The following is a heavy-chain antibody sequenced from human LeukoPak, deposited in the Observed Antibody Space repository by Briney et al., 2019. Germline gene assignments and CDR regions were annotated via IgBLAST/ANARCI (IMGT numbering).Heavy chain of an antibody. Sequence: GGSLRLSCAASGFTFSSYWMNWVRQAPGKGLEWVANINQDGSEKYYVDSVKGRFTISRDNGKNSLYLQLNSLRAEDTAVNYCAREGRGEYFXXWGQGTLVTXSS. CDR2: INQDGSEK. CDR1: GFTFSSYW. D-gene: IGHD3-10*01. V-gene: IGHV3-7*01. J-gene: IGHJ4*02. CDR3: AREGRGEYFXX.